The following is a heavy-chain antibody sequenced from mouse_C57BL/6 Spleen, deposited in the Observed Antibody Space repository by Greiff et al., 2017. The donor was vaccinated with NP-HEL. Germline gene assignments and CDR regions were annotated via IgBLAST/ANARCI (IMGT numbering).Heavy chain of an antibody. CDR1: GYTFTSYW. J-gene: IGHJ1*03. V-gene: IGHV1-74*01. D-gene: IGHD1-1*01. CDR3: AIVDYYGSEGYFDV. Sequence: VQLQQPGAELVKPGASVKVSCKASGYTFTSYWMHWVKQRPGQGLEWIGRIHPSDSETNYNQKFKGKATLTVDKSSSTAYMQLSSLTSEDSAVYYCAIVDYYGSEGYFDVWGTGTTVTVSS. CDR2: IHPSDSET.